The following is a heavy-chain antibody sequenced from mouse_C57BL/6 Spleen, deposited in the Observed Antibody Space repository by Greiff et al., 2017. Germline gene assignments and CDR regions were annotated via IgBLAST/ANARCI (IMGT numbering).Heavy chain of an antibody. J-gene: IGHJ2*01. CDR2: ISSGGDYI. Sequence: EVKLVESGEGLVKPGGSLKLSCAASGFTFSSYAMSWVRQTPEKGLEWVAYISSGGDYIYYADTVKGRFTISRDNARNTLYLQMSSLKSEDTAIYYCTRDPLYFDDWGQGTTLTVSS. CDR3: TRDPLYFDD. V-gene: IGHV5-9-1*02. CDR1: GFTFSSYA.